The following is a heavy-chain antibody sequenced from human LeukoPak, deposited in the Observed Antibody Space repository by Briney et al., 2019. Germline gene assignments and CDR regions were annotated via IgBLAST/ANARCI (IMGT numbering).Heavy chain of an antibody. J-gene: IGHJ6*02. Sequence: GGSLRLSCAASGFTLSNHWMTWVRQVPGRGPEWVANVNRDGSETYYLDSVKGRFTISKGNAKNSLYLQMNSLRAEDTALYHCARNNGMDVWGQGTTVIVSS. CDR3: ARNNGMDV. CDR2: VNRDGSET. V-gene: IGHV3-7*03. CDR1: GFTLSNHW.